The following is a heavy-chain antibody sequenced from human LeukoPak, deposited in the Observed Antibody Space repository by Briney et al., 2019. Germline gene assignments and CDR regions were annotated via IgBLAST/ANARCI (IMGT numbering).Heavy chain of an antibody. CDR2: ISSSGSTI. CDR1: GFTFSDYY. D-gene: IGHD2-2*01. CDR3: ANHLACGSTSCPPFDY. V-gene: IGHV3-11*04. J-gene: IGHJ4*02. Sequence: GGSLRLSCAASGFTFSDYYMSWIRQAPGKGLEWVSYISSSGSTIYYADSVKGRFTISRDNAKNSLYLQMNSLRAEDTAVYYCANHLACGSTSCPPFDYWGQGTLVTVSS.